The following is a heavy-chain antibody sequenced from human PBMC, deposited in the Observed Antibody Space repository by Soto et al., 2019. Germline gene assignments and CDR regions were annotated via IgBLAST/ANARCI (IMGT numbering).Heavy chain of an antibody. CDR1: GGSISSYY. Sequence: SETLSLTCTVSGGSISSYYWSWIRQPPGKGLEWIGYIYYSGSTNYNPSLKSRVTISVDTSKNQFSLKLSSVTAADTAVYYCVRVKDRGSGSYYYYYYYMDVWGKGTTVTVSS. V-gene: IGHV4-59*01. CDR3: VRVKDRGSGSYYYYYYYMDV. J-gene: IGHJ6*03. CDR2: IYYSGST. D-gene: IGHD3-10*01.